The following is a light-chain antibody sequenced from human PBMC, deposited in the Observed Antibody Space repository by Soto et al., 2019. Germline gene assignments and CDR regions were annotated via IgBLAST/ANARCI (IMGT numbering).Light chain of an antibody. J-gene: IGLJ1*01. Sequence: QTVVTQETSLTVSPGGTVTLTCASSTGAVTSGHYPNWFQQKPGQAPRALIYSTNVKHSWTPARFSGSLLGGKAALALSGVKRGDDSGYYCLLCYGGARVFGTGTKLTVL. CDR2: STN. V-gene: IGLV7-43*01. CDR3: LLCYGGARV. CDR1: TGAVTSGHY.